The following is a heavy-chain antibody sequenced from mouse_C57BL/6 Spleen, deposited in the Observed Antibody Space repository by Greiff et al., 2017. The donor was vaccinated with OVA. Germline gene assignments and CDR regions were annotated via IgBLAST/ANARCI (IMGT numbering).Heavy chain of an antibody. CDR3: ARFYSNYSYYFDY. CDR2: IYPGDGDT. CDR1: GYAFSRYW. J-gene: IGHJ2*01. D-gene: IGHD2-5*01. V-gene: IGHV1-80*01. Sequence: VQLQESGAELVKPGASVKISCKASGYAFSRYWMNWVKQRPGKGLGWIGQIYPGDGDTNYNGKFKGKATLTADKSSSTAYMQISSLTSEDSAVYFCARFYSNYSYYFDYWGQGTTLTVSS.